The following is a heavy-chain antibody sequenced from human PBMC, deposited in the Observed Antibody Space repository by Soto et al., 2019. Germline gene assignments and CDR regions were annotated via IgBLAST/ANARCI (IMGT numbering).Heavy chain of an antibody. J-gene: IGHJ4*02. CDR3: APAPFAYSYDSSGYYLDY. CDR1: RYTLTGWS. CDR2: FDPEDGEA. D-gene: IGHD3-22*01. V-gene: IGHV1-24*01. Sequence: SVKVACQGSRYTLTGWSMHWVRQAPGKGREWMGGFDPEDGEAIYVQRFHGRVTMTEDTSTDTACMELSSLRSEDTSVHYCAPAPFAYSYDSSGYYLDYWGQGTLVTVSS.